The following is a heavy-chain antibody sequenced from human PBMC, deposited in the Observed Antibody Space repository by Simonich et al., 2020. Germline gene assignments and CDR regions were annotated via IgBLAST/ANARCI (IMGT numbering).Heavy chain of an antibody. CDR1: GGSISSSIYY. V-gene: IGHV4-39*01. D-gene: IGHD6-13*01. CDR2: IYYSGST. J-gene: IGHJ3*02. Sequence: QLQLQESGPGLVKPSETLSLTCPVSGGSISSSIYYWGWIRQPPGKGLEWIGSIYYSGSTYYNPSLKSRVTISVDTSKNKFSLKLSSVTAADTAVNYCSRHAGFAFDIWGQGTMVTVSS. CDR3: SRHAGFAFDI.